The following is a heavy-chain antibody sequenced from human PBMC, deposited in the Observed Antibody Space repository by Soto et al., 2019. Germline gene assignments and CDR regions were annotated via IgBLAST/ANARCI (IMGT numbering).Heavy chain of an antibody. J-gene: IGHJ4*02. D-gene: IGHD6-13*01. CDR2: IGTAGDT. V-gene: IGHV3-13*04. CDR1: GFTFSSYD. Sequence: PGGSLRLSCAASGFTFSSYDMHWVRQATGKGLEWVSAIGTAGDTYYPGSVKGRFTISRENAKNSLYLQMNSLRAGDTAVYYCARDTGSSWYRDFDYWGQETLVTVSS. CDR3: ARDTGSSWYRDFDY.